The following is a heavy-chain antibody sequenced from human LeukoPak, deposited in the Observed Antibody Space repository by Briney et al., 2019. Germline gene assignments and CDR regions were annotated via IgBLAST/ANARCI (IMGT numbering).Heavy chain of an antibody. J-gene: IGHJ3*01. CDR3: ASTRILSGGSFDA. CDR2: INPYNGNT. Sequence: ASVKVSCKASGDAFISNSFVWVRQAPGQGLEWEAWINPYNGNTDSAHRFQDRVTMTTDTSTSTAYMELRTLRSDDTAMYFCASTRILSGGSFDAWGQGTMVIVSS. CDR1: GDAFISNS. V-gene: IGHV1-18*01. D-gene: IGHD3-10*01.